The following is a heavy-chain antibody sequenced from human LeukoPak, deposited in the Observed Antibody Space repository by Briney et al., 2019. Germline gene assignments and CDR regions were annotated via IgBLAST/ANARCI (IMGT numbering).Heavy chain of an antibody. Sequence: SETLSLTCTVSGGSISSYYWSWIRQPPGKGLEWIGYIYYSGSTKYNPSLKSRVTISVDTSKNQFSLKLSSVTAADTAVYYCARERGGPYDYIWGSYYNWFDPWGQGTLVTVSS. V-gene: IGHV4-59*01. D-gene: IGHD3-16*01. CDR2: IYYSGST. CDR3: ARERGGPYDYIWGSYYNWFDP. CDR1: GGSISSYY. J-gene: IGHJ5*02.